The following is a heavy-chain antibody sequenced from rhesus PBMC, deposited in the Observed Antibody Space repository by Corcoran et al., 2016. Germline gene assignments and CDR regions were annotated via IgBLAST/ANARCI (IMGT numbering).Heavy chain of an antibody. J-gene: IGHJ4*01. CDR2: IDPSDSDT. V-gene: IGHV5-2*01. Sequence: EVQLVQSGAEVQGPVESLKISCQTSGYRFTRYWLSWVRPMPGKGLEWRGAIDPSDSDTRYSPSFQGQVTISADKSISTAYLQWSSLKASDSATYYCAKSSRLQYLDYWGQGVLVTVSS. D-gene: IGHD3-3*01. CDR3: AKSSRLQYLDY. CDR1: GYRFTRYW.